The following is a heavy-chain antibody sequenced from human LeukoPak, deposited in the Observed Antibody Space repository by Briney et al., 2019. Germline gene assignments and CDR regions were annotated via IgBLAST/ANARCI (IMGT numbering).Heavy chain of an antibody. J-gene: IGHJ4*02. CDR3: ARIQRIDFWSGYYFDY. D-gene: IGHD3-3*01. V-gene: IGHV2-5*01. Sequence: ESGPTLVNPTQTLTLTCTFSGFSLSTSGVGVGWIRQPPGKALEWLALIYWNDDKRYSPSLKSRLTITKDTSKNQVVLTMTNMDPVDTATYYCARIQRIDFWSGYYFDYWSQGTLVTVSS. CDR2: IYWNDDK. CDR1: GFSLSTSGVG.